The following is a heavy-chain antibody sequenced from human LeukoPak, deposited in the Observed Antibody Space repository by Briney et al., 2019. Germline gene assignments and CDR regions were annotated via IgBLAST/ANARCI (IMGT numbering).Heavy chain of an antibody. CDR2: AGSGGTR. Sequence: GGSLRLSCAASGFKFNIYTTSWVRQAQGKGLEWISAAGSGGTRYYADSVEGRFTISRDNSENTVSLQMDSLRADDTAMYYCAKMRGMPREAYHFDRWGQGTLVAVSS. J-gene: IGHJ4*02. CDR1: GFKFNIYT. CDR3: AKMRGMPREAYHFDR. V-gene: IGHV3-23*01. D-gene: IGHD1-26*01.